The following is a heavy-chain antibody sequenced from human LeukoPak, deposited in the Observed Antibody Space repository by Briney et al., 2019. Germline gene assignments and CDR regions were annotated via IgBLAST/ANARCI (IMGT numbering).Heavy chain of an antibody. CDR2: IYHSGST. Sequence: SETLSLTCAVSGDSISSGRYSWSWIRQPPGKGLEWIGYIYHSGSTYYNPSLKSRVTISVDRSKNQFSLKLSSVTAADTAVYYCARLVDWFDPWGQGTLVTVSS. J-gene: IGHJ5*02. CDR1: GDSISSGRYS. V-gene: IGHV4-30-2*01. CDR3: ARLVDWFDP.